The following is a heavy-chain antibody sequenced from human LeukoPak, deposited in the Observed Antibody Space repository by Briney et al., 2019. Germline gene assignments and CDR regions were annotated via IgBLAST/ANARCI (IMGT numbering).Heavy chain of an antibody. CDR3: AKARYQLLWDYFDY. Sequence: PGGSLRLSCAASGFTFDDYAMHWVRQAPGKGLEGVSGISWNSGSIGYADSVKGRFTISRDNAKNSLYLQMNSLRAEDTALYYCAKARYQLLWDYFDYWGQGTLVTVSS. J-gene: IGHJ4*02. D-gene: IGHD2-2*01. V-gene: IGHV3-9*01. CDR1: GFTFDDYA. CDR2: ISWNSGSI.